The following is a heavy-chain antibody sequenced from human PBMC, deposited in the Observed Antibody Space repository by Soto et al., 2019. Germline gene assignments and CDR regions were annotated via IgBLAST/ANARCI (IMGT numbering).Heavy chain of an antibody. CDR2: IIPILGIA. D-gene: IGHD3-10*01. Sequence: QVQLVQSGAEVKKPGSSVKVSCKASGGTFSSYTISWVRQAPGQGLEWMGRIIPILGIANYAQKFQGRVTITADKSTSTAYMELSSLRSEDTAVYYCASPGVAMVRGYCFDYWGQGTLVTVSS. V-gene: IGHV1-69*02. CDR1: GGTFSSYT. CDR3: ASPGVAMVRGYCFDY. J-gene: IGHJ4*02.